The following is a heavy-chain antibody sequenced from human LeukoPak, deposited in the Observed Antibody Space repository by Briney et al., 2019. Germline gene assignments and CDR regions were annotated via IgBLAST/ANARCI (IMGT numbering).Heavy chain of an antibody. CDR1: GFTFSSYG. J-gene: IGHJ4*02. V-gene: IGHV3-30*02. D-gene: IGHD3-3*01. CDR3: AKEGGYYDFWSGYYRGFDY. Sequence: GGSLRLSCAASGFTFSSYGMHWVRQAPGKGLEWVAFIRSDGSDKYYADSVKGRFTISRDNSNSTLHLQMNSLRAEDTAVYYCAKEGGYYDFWSGYYRGFDYWGQGTLVTVSS. CDR2: IRSDGSDK.